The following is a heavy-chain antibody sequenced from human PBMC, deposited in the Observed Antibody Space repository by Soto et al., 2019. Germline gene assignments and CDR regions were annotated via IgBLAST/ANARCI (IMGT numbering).Heavy chain of an antibody. V-gene: IGHV3-30*18. J-gene: IGHJ4*02. CDR1: GFTFSSYG. CDR3: AKDSCSSTSCYRTGFDY. D-gene: IGHD2-2*01. CDR2: ISYDGSNK. Sequence: GGSLRLSCAASGFTFSSYGMHWVRQAPGKGLEWVAVISYDGSNKYYADSVKGRFTISRDNSKNTLYLQMNSLRAEDTAVYYCAKDSCSSTSCYRTGFDYWRQGTLVTVSS.